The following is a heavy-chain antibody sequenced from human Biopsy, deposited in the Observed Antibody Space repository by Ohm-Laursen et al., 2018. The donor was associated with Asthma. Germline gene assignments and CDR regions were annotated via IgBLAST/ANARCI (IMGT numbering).Heavy chain of an antibody. CDR3: VRDGTDDAFDI. CDR1: GFSFSNFA. V-gene: IGHV3-30*01. CDR2: ISKDASTQ. J-gene: IGHJ3*02. D-gene: IGHD1-1*01. Sequence: SLRLSCTAFGFSFSNFAIHWVRQAPGKGLEWVGVISKDASTQDYADSVKGRFTMARDNSENTLDLQMNSLREEDTAVYYCVRDGTDDAFDIWGQGTVVSVSS.